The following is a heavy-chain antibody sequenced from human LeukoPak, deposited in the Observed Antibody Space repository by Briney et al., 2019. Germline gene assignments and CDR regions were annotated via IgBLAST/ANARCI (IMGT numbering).Heavy chain of an antibody. J-gene: IGHJ4*02. Sequence: ASVKVSCKASGYTFTSYYMHWVRQAPGQGLEWMGIINPSGGSTSYAQKFQGRVTMTRDTSTSTVYMELSSLRSEDTAVYYCARVYCSSTSCYNFDYWGQGTLSPSPQ. D-gene: IGHD2-2*02. CDR1: GYTFTSYY. CDR3: ARVYCSSTSCYNFDY. V-gene: IGHV1-46*01. CDR2: INPSGGST.